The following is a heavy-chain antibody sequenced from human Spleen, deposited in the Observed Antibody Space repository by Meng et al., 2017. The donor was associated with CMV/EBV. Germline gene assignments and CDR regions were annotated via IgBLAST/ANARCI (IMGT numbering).Heavy chain of an antibody. Sequence: GESLKISCAASGFTFSSYSMNWVRQAPGKGLESVSSITGSGSTAFYADSVKGRFTVSRDNSKNTLYLQMKSLRAEDTAVYYCAKEGSGLDYWGQGTLVTVSS. CDR2: ITGSGSTA. CDR3: AKEGSGLDY. V-gene: IGHV3-23*01. D-gene: IGHD2-21*01. J-gene: IGHJ4*02. CDR1: GFTFSSYS.